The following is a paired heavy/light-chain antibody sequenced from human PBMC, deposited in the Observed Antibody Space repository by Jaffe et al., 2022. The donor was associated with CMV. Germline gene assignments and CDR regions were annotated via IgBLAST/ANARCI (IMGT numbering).Light chain of an antibody. CDR3: QVWDSSSAHRV. CDR1: DIGSKS. Sequence: SYVLTQPPSVSVAPGKTAKITCGGNDIGSKSVHWYQQKPGQAPVVVIYYDTDRPSGIPERFSGSNSGNTATLTISRVEVGDEADYFCQVWDSSSAHRVFGGGTKLTVL. CDR2: YDT. J-gene: IGLJ2*01. V-gene: IGLV3-21*04.
Heavy chain of an antibody. Sequence: EVRLLESGGNLTQSGGSLRLSCAASGFTFDSYAMNWVRQAPGKGLEWVSGISGSGGATYYSDSVKGRFTISRDNSKNTLFLQMNRLRVEDTAVYYCAKDGAGMSGSYDWAPSVDMDVWGLGTTVTVSS. CDR2: ISGSGGAT. CDR1: GFTFDSYA. D-gene: IGHD1-26*01. CDR3: AKDGAGMSGSYDWAPSVDMDV. V-gene: IGHV3-23*01. J-gene: IGHJ6*02.